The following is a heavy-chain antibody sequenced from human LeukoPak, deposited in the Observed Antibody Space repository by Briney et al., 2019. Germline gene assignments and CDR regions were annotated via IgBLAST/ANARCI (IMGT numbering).Heavy chain of an antibody. V-gene: IGHV3-33*01. Sequence: GGSLRLSCAGSGFTFGGYGMHWFRRTPGKGLEWVAVIAYDGSRAFYADSVKGRFTISRDNSKNTMSVQMDDLRAKDTAVYYCTRYNNDHFDYWGQGTLVTVSS. D-gene: IGHD1-14*01. CDR1: GFTFGGYG. CDR2: IAYDGSRA. CDR3: TRYNNDHFDY. J-gene: IGHJ4*02.